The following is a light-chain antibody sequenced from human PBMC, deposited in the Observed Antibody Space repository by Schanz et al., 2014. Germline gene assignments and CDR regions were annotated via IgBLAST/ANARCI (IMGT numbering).Light chain of an antibody. CDR2: DVT. CDR3: SSYTSSSTPFV. Sequence: QSALTQPASVSGSPGQSITISCTGTSSDVGDYNYVSWYQQHPGKAPNVLIYDVTYRPSGVSNRFSASKSDNTASLTISGLQAEDEADYYCSSYTSSSTPFVFGTGTKVTVL. CDR1: SSDVGDYNY. V-gene: IGLV2-14*01. J-gene: IGLJ1*01.